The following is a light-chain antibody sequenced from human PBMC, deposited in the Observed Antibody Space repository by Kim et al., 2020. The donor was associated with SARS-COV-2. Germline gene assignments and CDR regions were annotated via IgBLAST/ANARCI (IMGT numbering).Light chain of an antibody. V-gene: IGLV3-19*01. CDR3: NSRDSSGVV. J-gene: IGLJ2*01. Sequence: SVALGQKVKITCRGDSLRNYYASWYKQKPGQAPILVFYGKNNRPSGIPHRFSGSSSRDTATLTITGTQAEDEADYYCNSRDSSGVVFGGGTQLTVL. CDR1: SLRNYY. CDR2: GKN.